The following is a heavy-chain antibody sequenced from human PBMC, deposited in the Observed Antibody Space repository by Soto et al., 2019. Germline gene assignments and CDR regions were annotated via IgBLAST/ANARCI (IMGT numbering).Heavy chain of an antibody. CDR1: GDSISGGNYY. CDR3: ATIEGFDY. J-gene: IGHJ4*02. Sequence: PSETLSLTCTVSGDSISGGNYYWTWIRQHPGRGLEWIGYIYYTGTTHYSPSLQSRVTMSVDTSKNQISLTLTSLTPADTAVYFCATIEGFDYWGQGTLVTVSS. CDR2: IYYTGTT. V-gene: IGHV4-31*03.